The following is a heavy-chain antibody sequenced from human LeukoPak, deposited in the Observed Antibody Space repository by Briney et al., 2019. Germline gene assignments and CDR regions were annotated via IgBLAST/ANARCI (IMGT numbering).Heavy chain of an antibody. V-gene: IGHV3-23*01. CDR1: GFTFSSYG. D-gene: IGHD2-2*01. J-gene: IGHJ4*02. Sequence: GGSLRLSCAASGFTFSSYGMSWVRQAPGKGLEWVSAISGSGGSTYYADSVKGRFTISRDNSKNTLYLQMNSLRAEDTALYYCAKDSSPWGGYYFDYWGQGTLVTVSS. CDR3: AKDSSPWGGYYFDY. CDR2: ISGSGGST.